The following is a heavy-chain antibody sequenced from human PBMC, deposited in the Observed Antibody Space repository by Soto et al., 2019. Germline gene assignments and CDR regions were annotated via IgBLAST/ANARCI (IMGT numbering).Heavy chain of an antibody. Sequence: GQGLEWMGWINPNSGGTNYAQKFQGWVTMTRDTSISTAYMELSRLRSDDTAVYYCASTLDYYDSSGFGYWGQGTLVTVSS. CDR3: ASTLDYYDSSGFGY. D-gene: IGHD3-22*01. V-gene: IGHV1-2*04. CDR2: INPNSGGT. J-gene: IGHJ4*02.